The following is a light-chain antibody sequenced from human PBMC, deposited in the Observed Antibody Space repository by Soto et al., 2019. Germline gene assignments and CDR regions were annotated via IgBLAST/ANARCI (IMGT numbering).Light chain of an antibody. CDR1: NSNVGTKT. J-gene: IGLJ3*02. V-gene: IGLV1-44*01. CDR2: NDH. Sequence: QSALTQPPSASGTPGQRLTISCSGSNSNVGTKTVCWFQHLPGTAPKLLIYNDHQRPSGVPDRFSGSKSGTSASLAISGLQSEDEADYYCAVWDVSLTAWVFGGGTKVTVL. CDR3: AVWDVSLTAWV.